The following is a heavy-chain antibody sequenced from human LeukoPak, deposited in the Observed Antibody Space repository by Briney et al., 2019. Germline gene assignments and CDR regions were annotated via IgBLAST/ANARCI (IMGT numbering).Heavy chain of an antibody. D-gene: IGHD3-22*01. V-gene: IGHV4-39*01. J-gene: IGHJ4*02. CDR3: ARRDDSSGYHKIFDY. CDR2: IYYSGRT. CDR1: GGSISSSSLY. Sequence: SETLSLTCTVSGGSISSSSLYWGWIRQPPGKGLEWIGSIYYSGRTYYNPSLKSRVTISIDTSKNQFSLKLSSLTAADTAVYYCARRDDSSGYHKIFDYWGQGTLVTVSS.